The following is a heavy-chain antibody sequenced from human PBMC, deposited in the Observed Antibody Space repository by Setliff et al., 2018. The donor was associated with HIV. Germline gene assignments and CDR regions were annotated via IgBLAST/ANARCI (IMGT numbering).Heavy chain of an antibody. Sequence: PGESLKISCAASGFIFNNYDMNWVRQAPGKGPEWVSSITTDSNYIYHADSVKGRFTTSRDNAKNSLYLQMNSLRAEDTAVYYCARDRGSSWYYYYYYMDVWGKGTTVTVSS. V-gene: IGHV3-21*06. D-gene: IGHD6-13*01. CDR1: GFIFNNYD. J-gene: IGHJ6*03. CDR2: ITTDSNYI. CDR3: ARDRGSSWYYYYYYMDV.